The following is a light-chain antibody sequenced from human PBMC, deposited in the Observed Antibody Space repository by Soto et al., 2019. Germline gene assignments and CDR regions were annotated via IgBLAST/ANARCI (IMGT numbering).Light chain of an antibody. V-gene: IGKV1-5*03. Sequence: DIPMTQSPSTLSASVGDRVTITCRASQSVGDFLAWYQQKPGKAPKLLIYKASILESGVPSRFSGSGSGTEFTLTISSLQPDDFATYYCQQYNSYSPLTFGQGTRLEIK. J-gene: IGKJ5*01. CDR1: QSVGDF. CDR2: KAS. CDR3: QQYNSYSPLT.